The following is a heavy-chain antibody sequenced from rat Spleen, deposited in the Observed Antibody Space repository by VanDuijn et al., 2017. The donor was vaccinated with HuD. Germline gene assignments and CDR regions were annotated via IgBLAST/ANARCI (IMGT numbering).Heavy chain of an antibody. CDR2: ITNAAGKI. Sequence: EVQLVESGGGLVQPGRSLKLSCVASGFTFNNYWMTWIRQAPGKGLEWVASITNAAGKIYYPDSVKGRFTNSRDNAKSTLYLQMNSPRAEDTATYYCTRCASGDLYVMDAWGQGVMVTVSS. V-gene: IGHV5-31*01. CDR1: GFTFNNYW. D-gene: IGHD1-1*01. J-gene: IGHJ4*01. CDR3: TRCASGDLYVMDA.